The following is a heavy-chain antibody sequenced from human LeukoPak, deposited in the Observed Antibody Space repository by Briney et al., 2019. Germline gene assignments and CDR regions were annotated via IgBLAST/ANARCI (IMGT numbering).Heavy chain of an antibody. CDR2: IYYSGST. CDR3: ARLPIIYGMDV. Sequence: SETLSLTCTVSGGSISSYYWSWIRQPPGKGLEWIGYIYYSGSTNYNPSLKSRVTISVDTSKNQSSLKLSSVTAADTAVYYCARLPIIYGMDVWGQGTTVTVSS. CDR1: GGSISSYY. D-gene: IGHD1-14*01. J-gene: IGHJ6*02. V-gene: IGHV4-59*08.